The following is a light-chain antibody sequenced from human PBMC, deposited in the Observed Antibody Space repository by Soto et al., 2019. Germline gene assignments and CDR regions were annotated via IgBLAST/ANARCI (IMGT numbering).Light chain of an antibody. CDR1: SSDVGGYDY. CDR3: TRYTRSLTSYV. CDR2: DVS. Sequence: QSALTQPASVSGSPGQSITISCTGSSSDVGGYDYVSWYQHHPGKAPKLMIHDVSNRPSGVSNRFSGSKSGNTASLTISGLQAEDVSDFYCTRYTRSLTSYVFRTGSKVNV. J-gene: IGLJ1*01. V-gene: IGLV2-14*03.